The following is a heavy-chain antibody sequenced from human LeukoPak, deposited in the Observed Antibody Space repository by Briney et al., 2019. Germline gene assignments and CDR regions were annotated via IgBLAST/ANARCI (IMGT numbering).Heavy chain of an antibody. J-gene: IGHJ4*02. V-gene: IGHV4-59*01. Sequence: PSETLSLTCTVSGGSISSYYWSWIRQPPGKGLEWIGYIYYSGSTNYNPSLKSRVTISIDTSKNQFSLKLSSVTAADTAVYYCARGYNSSWPNFDYWGQGTLVTVSS. D-gene: IGHD6-13*01. CDR2: IYYSGST. CDR3: ARGYNSSWPNFDY. CDR1: GGSISSYY.